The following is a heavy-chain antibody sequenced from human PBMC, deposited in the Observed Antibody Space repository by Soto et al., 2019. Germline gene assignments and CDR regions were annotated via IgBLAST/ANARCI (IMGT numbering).Heavy chain of an antibody. V-gene: IGHV3-23*01. D-gene: IGHD1-7*01. CDR1: GFTFSNYA. CDR2: INEDSTNT. J-gene: IGHJ4*02. CDR3: AKRSVSGTYSPFDY. Sequence: GGSLRLSCTGSGFTFSNYALTWVRQAAGKGLEWISAINEDSTNTYHADSVKGRFTISRDNSKNTLYLQLSSLRADDTAIYYCAKRSVSGTYSPFDYWGQGTLVTVFS.